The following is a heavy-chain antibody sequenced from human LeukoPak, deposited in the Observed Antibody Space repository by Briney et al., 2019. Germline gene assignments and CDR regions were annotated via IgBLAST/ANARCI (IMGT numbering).Heavy chain of an antibody. V-gene: IGHV3-66*01. Sequence: QPGGSLRLSCAASGFTFSSYVMSWARQAPGKGLEWASTIYSGGSTHYADSVQGRFTISRDNSKNTLYLQMNSLRAEDTAVYYCARGYHDYWGQGTLVTVSS. CDR3: ARGYHDY. CDR2: IYSGGST. D-gene: IGHD3-16*02. J-gene: IGHJ4*02. CDR1: GFTFSSYV.